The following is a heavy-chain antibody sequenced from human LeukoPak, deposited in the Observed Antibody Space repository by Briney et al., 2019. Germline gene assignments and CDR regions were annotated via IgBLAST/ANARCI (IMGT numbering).Heavy chain of an antibody. CDR1: GFTFSSYA. D-gene: IGHD2-15*01. J-gene: IGHJ4*02. Sequence: GRSLRLSCAASGFTFSSYAMSWVRQAPGKGLEWVSAISGSGGSTYYADSVKGRFTISRDNSKNTLYLQMNSLRAEDTAVYYCAKARYCSGGSCYSDYWGQGTLVTVSS. V-gene: IGHV3-23*01. CDR3: AKARYCSGGSCYSDY. CDR2: ISGSGGST.